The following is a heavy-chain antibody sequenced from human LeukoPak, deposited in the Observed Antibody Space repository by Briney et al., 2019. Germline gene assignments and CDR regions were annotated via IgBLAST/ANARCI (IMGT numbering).Heavy chain of an antibody. CDR2: MNPNSGNT. V-gene: IGHV1-8*03. Sequence: ASVKVSCKASGYTFTSYDVNWVRQATGQGLEWMGWMNPNSGNTGYAQEFQGRVTITRNTSISTAYMELSSLRSEDTAVYYCARESAGSRAFDYWGQGTLVTVSS. D-gene: IGHD2-15*01. CDR3: ARESAGSRAFDY. J-gene: IGHJ4*02. CDR1: GYTFTSYD.